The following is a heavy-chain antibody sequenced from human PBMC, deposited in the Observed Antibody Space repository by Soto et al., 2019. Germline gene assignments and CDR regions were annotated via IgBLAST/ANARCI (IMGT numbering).Heavy chain of an antibody. CDR3: ARRGEGRWLRGYYFDY. J-gene: IGHJ4*02. CDR1: GGSISSSSYY. V-gene: IGHV4-39*01. D-gene: IGHD5-12*01. Sequence: QLQLQESGPGLVKPSETLSLTCTVSGGSISSSSYYWGWIRQPPGKGLEWIGSIYYSGSTYYNPSLKSRVTISVDTSKNQFSLKLSSVTAADTAVYYCARRGEGRWLRGYYFDYWGQGTLVTVSS. CDR2: IYYSGST.